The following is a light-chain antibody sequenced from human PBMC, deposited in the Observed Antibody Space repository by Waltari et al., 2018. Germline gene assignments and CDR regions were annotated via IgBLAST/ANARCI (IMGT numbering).Light chain of an antibody. CDR3: NSYTGSSSWV. J-gene: IGLJ3*02. CDR2: DVS. Sequence: QSALTQPASVSGSPGQSITISCTGTSSDVGFYNYVSWSQHHPGKAPKLIIYDVSERPSGVSDRFTGSDSGNPASLTVSWLQAEDEADYYCNSYTGSSSWVCGGGTKLAVL. CDR1: SSDVGFYNY. V-gene: IGLV2-14*03.